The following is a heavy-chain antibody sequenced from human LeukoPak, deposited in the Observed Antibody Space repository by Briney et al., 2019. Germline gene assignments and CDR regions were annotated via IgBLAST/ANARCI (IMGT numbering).Heavy chain of an antibody. CDR1: GGSFSGYY. D-gene: IGHD6-6*01. Sequence: NPSETLSLTCAVYGGSFSGYYWSWIRQPPGKGLEWIGEINHSGSTNYNPSLKSRVAISVDTSKNQFSLKLSSVTAADTAVYYCARGLRRQLGWPARPIDGGRLYYYYMDVWGKGTTVTVSS. CDR3: ARGLRRQLGWPARPIDGGRLYYYYMDV. J-gene: IGHJ6*03. V-gene: IGHV4-34*01. CDR2: INHSGST.